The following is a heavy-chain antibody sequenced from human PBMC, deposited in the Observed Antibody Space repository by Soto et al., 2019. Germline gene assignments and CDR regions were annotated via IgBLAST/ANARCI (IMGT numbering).Heavy chain of an antibody. D-gene: IGHD6-13*01. Sequence: GGSLRLSCAASGFSFSDYAMSWVRQAPGKGLKWVSVISESGGSTHYADSVRGRFTVSRDNSKNSLSLRMNSLRDEDTAVYFCAKRSPYSSGWYSPIFDYWGQGALVTVSS. V-gene: IGHV3-23*01. CDR3: AKRSPYSSGWYSPIFDY. J-gene: IGHJ4*02. CDR2: ISESGGST. CDR1: GFSFSDYA.